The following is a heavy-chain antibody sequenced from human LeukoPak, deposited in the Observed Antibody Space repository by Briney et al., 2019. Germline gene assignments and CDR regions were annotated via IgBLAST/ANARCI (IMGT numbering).Heavy chain of an antibody. CDR2: ISYDGSNK. V-gene: IGHV3-30*18. D-gene: IGHD6-19*01. CDR1: GFSFSSYG. J-gene: IGHJ3*01. Sequence: GGSLRLSSAASGFSFSSYGMHWVRQAPGKGLEWVAVISYDGSNKFYADSVKGRFTISRDNSKNTLYLQMNSLRAEDTAVYYCAKLGYSSGWYDFQIDSFDFWGQGTMVTVSS. CDR3: AKLGYSSGWYDFQIDSFDF.